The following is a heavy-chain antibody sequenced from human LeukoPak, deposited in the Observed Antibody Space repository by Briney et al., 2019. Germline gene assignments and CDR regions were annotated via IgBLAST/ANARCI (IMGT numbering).Heavy chain of an antibody. V-gene: IGHV1-24*01. CDR3: ATGLLWFGEDNYGMDV. D-gene: IGHD3-10*01. Sequence: ASVKVSCKVSGYTLAELSMHWVRQAPGKGLEWVGGFDPEDGETIYAQKFQGRGTMTEDTSTDTAYMELSSLRSEDTAVYYCATGLLWFGEDNYGMDVWGKGTTVTVSS. CDR2: FDPEDGET. CDR1: GYTLAELS. J-gene: IGHJ6*04.